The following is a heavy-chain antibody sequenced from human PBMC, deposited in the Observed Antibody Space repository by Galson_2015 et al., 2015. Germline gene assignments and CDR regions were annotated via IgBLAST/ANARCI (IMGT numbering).Heavy chain of an antibody. Sequence: SLRLSCAASGFSFGGYAMTWVRQAPGKGLEWVSDIYGTGTTAYYADSVKGRFTISRDNSKNTLYLQMNSLRAEDTAVYYCAKVEGRAVAIEYFDYWGQGTLVTVSS. CDR3: AKVEGRAVAIEYFDY. V-gene: IGHV3-23*05. CDR1: GFSFGGYA. D-gene: IGHD6-19*01. CDR2: IYGTGTTA. J-gene: IGHJ4*02.